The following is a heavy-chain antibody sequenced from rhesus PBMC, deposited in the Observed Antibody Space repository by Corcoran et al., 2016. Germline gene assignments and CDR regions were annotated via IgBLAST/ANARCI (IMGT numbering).Heavy chain of an antibody. V-gene: IGHV4-73*01. D-gene: IGHD5-24*01. CDR1: GGSISGYYY. CDR2: IYGNSAST. Sequence: QVQLQQWGEGLVKPSETPSLTCAVYGGSISGYYYWSWIRQPPGKGLEWVGYIYGNSASTNYNPSLKNRVSISKYTSKNQFSLKLSSVTAADTAVYYCARNIVGTLYFDYWGQGVLVTVSS. J-gene: IGHJ4*01. CDR3: ARNIVGTLYFDY.